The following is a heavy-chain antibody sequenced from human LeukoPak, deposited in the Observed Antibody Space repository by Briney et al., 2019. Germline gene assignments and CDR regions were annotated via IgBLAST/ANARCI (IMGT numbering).Heavy chain of an antibody. CDR2: IYYSGST. CDR3: ASQWGSGNYGMDV. J-gene: IGHJ6*04. D-gene: IGHD1-26*01. CDR1: GVSISSGGYD. V-gene: IGHV4-31*03. Sequence: SETLSLTCTVSGVSISSGGYDWRWIRQHPGKGLEWIVYIYYSGSTYYNPSLKSRVTISVDASKNQFSLKLSSVTAADTAVYYCASQWGSGNYGMDVWGKGTTVTVSS.